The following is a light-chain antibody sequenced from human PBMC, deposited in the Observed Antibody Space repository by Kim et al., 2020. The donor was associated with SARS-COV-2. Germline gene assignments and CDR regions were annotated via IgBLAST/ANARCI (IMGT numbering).Light chain of an antibody. V-gene: IGKV3-20*01. CDR2: GAS. Sequence: EIVLTQSPGTLSLSPGERATLSCRASQSVSSNYLAWFQQKPGQAPRLLIYGASSRATGIPERFSGSGSGTDFTLTISRLEPEEFAVYYCQQYGSSPETFGQGTKLEI. CDR1: QSVSSNY. CDR3: QQYGSSPET. J-gene: IGKJ2*01.